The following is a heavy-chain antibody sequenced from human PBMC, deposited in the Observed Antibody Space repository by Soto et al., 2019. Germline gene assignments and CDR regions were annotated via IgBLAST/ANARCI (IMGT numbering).Heavy chain of an antibody. CDR2: ISYDGSNK. V-gene: IGHV3-30*04. CDR1: GFTFSSYA. CDR3: ARQFSGSYFDY. J-gene: IGHJ4*02. Sequence: GGSLRLSCAASGFTFSSYAMHWVRQAPGKGLEWVAVISYDGSNKYYADSVKGRFTISRDNSKNTLYLQMNSLRAEDTAVYYCARQFSGSYFDYWGQGTLVTVSS. D-gene: IGHD1-26*01.